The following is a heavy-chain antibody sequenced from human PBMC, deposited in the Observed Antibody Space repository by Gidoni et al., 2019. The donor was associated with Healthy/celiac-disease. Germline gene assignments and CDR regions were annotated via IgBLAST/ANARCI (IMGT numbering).Heavy chain of an antibody. J-gene: IGHJ4*02. Sequence: QVQLVESGGGVVQPGRSLRLSCAASGFTFSSYAMHWVRQAPGKGLEWVAVISYDGSNKYYADSVKGRFTISRDNSKNTLYLQMNSLRAEDTAVYYCARAVGDPQALDYWGQGTLVTVSS. CDR3: ARAVGDPQALDY. V-gene: IGHV3-30-3*01. D-gene: IGHD2-21*02. CDR2: ISYDGSNK. CDR1: GFTFSSYA.